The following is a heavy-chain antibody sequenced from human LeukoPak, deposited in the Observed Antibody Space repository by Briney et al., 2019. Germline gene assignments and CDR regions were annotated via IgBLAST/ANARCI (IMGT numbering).Heavy chain of an antibody. D-gene: IGHD4-17*01. CDR1: GFISISYS. V-gene: IGHV3-53*01. Sequence: GGSLILSCVASGFISISYSMNWVRQPPGRGLEWVSFIYSGGNTHYSDSVQGRFTISRDNSKNTQHLQLTSIMADDPAVSYCARRGGEYSLPYDYWGQGTLVTVSS. CDR2: IYSGGNT. J-gene: IGHJ4*02. CDR3: ARRGGEYSLPYDY.